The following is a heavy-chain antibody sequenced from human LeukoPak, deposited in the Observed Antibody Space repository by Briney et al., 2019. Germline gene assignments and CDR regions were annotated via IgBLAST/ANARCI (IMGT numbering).Heavy chain of an antibody. Sequence: QPGGSLRLSCATSGFSFSSYAMHWVRQVPGKGLEWVARISHDGMQQHHADSVKGRFTVSRDNSRNTVYLQLNSLRSEDTAVYYCARDGDYNSGYGKDYWGQGTLVTVSS. CDR2: ISHDGMQQ. J-gene: IGHJ4*02. D-gene: IGHD3-9*01. CDR3: ARDGDYNSGYGKDY. V-gene: IGHV3-30*04. CDR1: GFSFSSYA.